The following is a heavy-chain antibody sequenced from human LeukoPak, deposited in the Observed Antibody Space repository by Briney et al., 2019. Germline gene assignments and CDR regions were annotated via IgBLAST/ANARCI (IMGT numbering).Heavy chain of an antibody. D-gene: IGHD6-19*01. CDR2: INHSGST. J-gene: IGHJ4*02. Sequence: SETLSLTCAVYGGSFSGYYWSWIRQPPGKGLEWIGEINHSGSTNYNPSLKSRVTISVDTSKNQFSLKLSSVTAADTAVYYCARRPHSYSGWPPYYFDYWGQGTLVTVSS. CDR3: ARRPHSYSGWPPYYFDY. V-gene: IGHV4-34*01. CDR1: GGSFSGYY.